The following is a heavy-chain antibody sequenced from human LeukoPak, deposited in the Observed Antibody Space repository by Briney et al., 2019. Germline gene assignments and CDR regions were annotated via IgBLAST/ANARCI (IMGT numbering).Heavy chain of an antibody. CDR1: GFTFTSYA. CDR2: IRASGVTT. V-gene: IGHV3-23*01. Sequence: GGSLRLSCAASGFTFTSYAMSWVRQAPGTGLEWVSAIRASGVTTYYADSVKDRFTISRDNSKNTLYVQMNSLRAEDTALYYCARRPNYCSTSSCLDYWGQGPLVTVSS. CDR3: ARRPNYCSTSSCLDY. J-gene: IGHJ4*02. D-gene: IGHD2-2*01.